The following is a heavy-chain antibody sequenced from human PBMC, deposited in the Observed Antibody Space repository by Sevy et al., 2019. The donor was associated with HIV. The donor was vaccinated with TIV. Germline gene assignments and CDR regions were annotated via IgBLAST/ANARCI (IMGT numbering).Heavy chain of an antibody. CDR3: VKELGYCSSTSCLKYYYYYMDV. Sequence: GGSLRLSCSASGFTLSSYGMHWVRQAPGKGLEYVSAISSNGGSTYYADSVKGRFTISRDNSKNTLYLQMSSLRAEDTAVYYCVKELGYCSSTSCLKYYYYYMDVWGKGTTVTVSS. CDR2: ISSNGGST. V-gene: IGHV3-64D*06. CDR1: GFTLSSYG. J-gene: IGHJ6*03. D-gene: IGHD2-2*01.